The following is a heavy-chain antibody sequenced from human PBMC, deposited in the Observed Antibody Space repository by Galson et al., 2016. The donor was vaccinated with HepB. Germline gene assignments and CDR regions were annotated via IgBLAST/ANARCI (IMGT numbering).Heavy chain of an antibody. D-gene: IGHD1/OR15-1a*01. CDR3: VEQRKGAPYGMDV. CDR2: TYYRSKWYN. CDR1: GDSVSSNSAA. J-gene: IGHJ6*02. Sequence: CAIPGDSVSSNSAAWNGIRQSPSRGLEWLGRTYYRSKWYNDYAVSVKSRIIVNSDTSKNQFSLQLNSVTPEDTAVYYCVEQRKGAPYGMDVWGQGTTVTVSS. V-gene: IGHV6-1*01.